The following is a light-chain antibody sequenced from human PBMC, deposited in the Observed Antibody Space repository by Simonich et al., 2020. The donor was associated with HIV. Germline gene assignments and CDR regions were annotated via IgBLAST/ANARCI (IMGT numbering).Light chain of an antibody. CDR3: QSYDSSLSGSRV. CDR1: SSNVRAGYD. Sequence: QAVLTQPPSVSGAPGQRVTISCTGSSSNVRAGYDVHWYQQLPGTAPKPLIHGNTNRPSGIPNRFSGSKFGTSASLAITGLQAEDEADYYCQSYDSSLSGSRVFGGGTKLTVL. J-gene: IGLJ3*02. V-gene: IGLV1-40*01. CDR2: GNT.